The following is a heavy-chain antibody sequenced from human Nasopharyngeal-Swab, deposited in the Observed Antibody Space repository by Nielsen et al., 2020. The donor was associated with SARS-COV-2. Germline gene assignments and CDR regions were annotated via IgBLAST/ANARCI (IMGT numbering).Heavy chain of an antibody. D-gene: IGHD4-17*01. CDR3: ARGSVTGGDGMDV. V-gene: IGHV4-34*01. CDR2: INHRGST. Sequence: PGKGLEWIGEINHRGSTNYNPSLKSRVTLSEDTSKNQFSLKLSSVTAADTAVYYCARGSVTGGDGMDVWGQGTTVTVSS. J-gene: IGHJ6*02.